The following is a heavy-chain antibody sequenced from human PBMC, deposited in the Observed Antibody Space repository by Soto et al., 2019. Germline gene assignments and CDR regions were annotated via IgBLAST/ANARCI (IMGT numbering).Heavy chain of an antibody. J-gene: IGHJ3*02. CDR1: GYSFTSYW. CDR2: IYPGDSDT. Sequence: LKISCKGSGYSFTSYWIGWVRQMPGKGLEWMGIIYPGDSDTRYSPSFQGQVTISADKSISTAYLQWSSLKASDTAMYYCARSGPYYYDSSAAAFDIWGQGTMVTVSS. D-gene: IGHD3-22*01. CDR3: ARSGPYYYDSSAAAFDI. V-gene: IGHV5-51*01.